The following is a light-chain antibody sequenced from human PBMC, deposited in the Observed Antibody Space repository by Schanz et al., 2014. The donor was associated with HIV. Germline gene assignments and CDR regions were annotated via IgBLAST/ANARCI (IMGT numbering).Light chain of an antibody. CDR2: DVS. CDR1: TNDVGGHNY. J-gene: IGLJ1*01. CDR3: SSYTTTSTYV. V-gene: IGLV2-14*03. Sequence: QSALTQPASVSGSPGQSITISCTGTTNDVGGHNYVSWFQQHPGRAPKLMIYDVSYRPSGVSNRFSGSKSGNTASLTISGLQAEDEADYYCSSYTTTSTYVFGAGTKLTVV.